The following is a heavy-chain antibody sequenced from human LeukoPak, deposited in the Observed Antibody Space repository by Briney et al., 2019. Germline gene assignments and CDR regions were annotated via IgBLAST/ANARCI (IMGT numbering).Heavy chain of an antibody. V-gene: IGHV4-61*02. CDR3: ALIAVTPHYFDY. Sequence: PSQTLSLTCTVSGGSISSGSYYWSWIRQPAGKGLEWIGRIYTSGSTNYNPSLKSRVTISVDTSKNQFSLKLSSVTAADTAVYYCALIAVTPHYFDYWGQGTLVTVSS. CDR1: GGSISSGSYY. D-gene: IGHD4-17*01. J-gene: IGHJ4*02. CDR2: IYTSGST.